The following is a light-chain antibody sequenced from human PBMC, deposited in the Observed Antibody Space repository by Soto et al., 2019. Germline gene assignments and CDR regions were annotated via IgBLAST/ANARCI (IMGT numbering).Light chain of an antibody. V-gene: IGKV3-15*01. Sequence: VMTKSPATLYVYKGERATLSCRAGQTIYSNVAWYQQRPGQAPRLLIYRASSRATGVPARFSGSGSGTEFTLTISGLQSEDFALYYCQQYQNLWTFGQGTKLDIK. CDR1: QTIYSN. J-gene: IGKJ1*01. CDR3: QQYQNLWT. CDR2: RAS.